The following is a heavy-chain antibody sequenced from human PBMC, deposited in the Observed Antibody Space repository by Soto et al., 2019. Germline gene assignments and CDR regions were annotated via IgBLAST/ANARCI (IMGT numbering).Heavy chain of an antibody. V-gene: IGHV3-23*01. J-gene: IGHJ6*02. CDR2: ISGSGGST. CDR1: GFTFSSYA. D-gene: IGHD3-10*01. Sequence: GGSLRLSCAASGFTFSSYAMSWVRQAPGKGLEWVSAISGSGGSTYYADSVKGRFTISRDNSKNTLYLQMNSLRAEDTAVYYCAKGEFLNYYYYGMDVWGQGTTVTVSS. CDR3: AKGEFLNYYYYGMDV.